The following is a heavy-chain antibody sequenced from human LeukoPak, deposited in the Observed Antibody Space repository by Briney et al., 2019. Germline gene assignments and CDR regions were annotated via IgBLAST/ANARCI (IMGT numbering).Heavy chain of an antibody. Sequence: GGTLRLSCAASAFTFSNYGMSWVRQAPGKGLEWVSAISGSGGITYYADSVKGRFTISRDNSKNMLYLQMKSLRAEDTAVYYCAKDYAVGSIDYWGQGTLVTVSS. D-gene: IGHD3-16*01. CDR1: AFTFSNYG. V-gene: IGHV3-23*01. J-gene: IGHJ4*02. CDR2: ISGSGGIT. CDR3: AKDYAVGSIDY.